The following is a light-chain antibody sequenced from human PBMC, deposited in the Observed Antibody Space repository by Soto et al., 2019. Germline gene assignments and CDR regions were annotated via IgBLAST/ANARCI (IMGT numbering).Light chain of an antibody. CDR3: SSYTSDNTLDVV. V-gene: IGLV2-14*01. Sequence: QSVLTQPASVSGSPGQSITISCTGTSGDIGDYNSVSWYQQHPSKAPKLMIYNVSNRPSGVSNRFSGSKSGNTASLTISGLQAEDEADYYCSSYTSDNTLDVVFGGGTKVTVL. J-gene: IGLJ2*01. CDR2: NVS. CDR1: SGDIGDYNS.